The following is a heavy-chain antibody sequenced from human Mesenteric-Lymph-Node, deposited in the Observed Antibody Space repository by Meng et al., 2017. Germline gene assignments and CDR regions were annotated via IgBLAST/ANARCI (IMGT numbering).Heavy chain of an antibody. V-gene: IGHV1-46*01. J-gene: IGHJ4*02. CDR3: AGASTIFGVVD. CDR1: GYTFTSYG. Sequence: ASVKVSCKASGYTFTSYGISWVRQAPGQGLEWMGIINPSGGSTSYAQKFQGRVTMTRDTSTSTVYMELSSLRSEDTAVYYCAGASTIFGVVDWGQGTLVTVSS. D-gene: IGHD3-3*01. CDR2: INPSGGST.